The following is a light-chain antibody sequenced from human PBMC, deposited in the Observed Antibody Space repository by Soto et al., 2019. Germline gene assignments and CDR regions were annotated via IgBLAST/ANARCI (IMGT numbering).Light chain of an antibody. CDR2: GAS. CDR3: QQYNSLPT. J-gene: IGKJ1*01. V-gene: IGKV1-5*01. Sequence: DIQMTQSPSTLSASAGDRVTITCRASQSITTELAWYQQKPGKAPKLLIYGASSLESGVPSRFSGSGSGTEFTLTISSLQPDDFATYYCQQYNSLPTFGQGTKVDIK. CDR1: QSITTE.